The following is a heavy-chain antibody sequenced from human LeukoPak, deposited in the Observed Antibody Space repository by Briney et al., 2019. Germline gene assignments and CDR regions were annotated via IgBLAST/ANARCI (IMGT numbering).Heavy chain of an antibody. CDR3: ARDKLERRPYYYGMDV. CDR1: GYTFTSYG. V-gene: IGHV1-18*04. J-gene: IGHJ6*04. D-gene: IGHD1-1*01. CDR2: ISAYNGNT. Sequence: GASVKVSCKASGYTFTSYGISWVRQAPGQGLEWMGWISAYNGNTNYAQKLQGRVTMTTDTSTSTAYMELRSLRSGDTAVYYCARDKLERRPYYYGMDVWGKGTTVTVSS.